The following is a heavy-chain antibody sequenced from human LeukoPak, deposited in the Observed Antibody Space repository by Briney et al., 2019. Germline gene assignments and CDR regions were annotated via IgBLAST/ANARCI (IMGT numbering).Heavy chain of an antibody. D-gene: IGHD3-3*01. CDR1: GFTFTSYA. Sequence: GGSLRLSCAASGFTFTSYAMSWVRQAPGKGLEWVSGSGSGGSTYYADSVKGRFTISRDNSKNTLYLQMNSLRAEDTAVYYCAKDFWSGYYPNYWGQGTLVTVSS. CDR2: SGSGGST. J-gene: IGHJ4*02. CDR3: AKDFWSGYYPNY. V-gene: IGHV3-23*01.